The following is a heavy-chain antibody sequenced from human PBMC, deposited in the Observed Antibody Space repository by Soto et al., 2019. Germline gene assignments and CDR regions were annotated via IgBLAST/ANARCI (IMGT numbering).Heavy chain of an antibody. CDR2: IYHSGNT. V-gene: IGHV4-34*02. CDR1: GGSFNDYY. Sequence: QVQLQQWGAGLLKPSETLSLTCAVNGGSFNDYYWAWIRQPPGKGLEWIGEIYHSGNTYYNPSLESRVIMSVDKSKKQFYLRLNSVTAADTAMYYCARVRRGFNRESWSYWYNGMDVWGQGTTVTVS. CDR3: ARVRRGFNRESWSYWYNGMDV. D-gene: IGHD3-16*01. J-gene: IGHJ6*02.